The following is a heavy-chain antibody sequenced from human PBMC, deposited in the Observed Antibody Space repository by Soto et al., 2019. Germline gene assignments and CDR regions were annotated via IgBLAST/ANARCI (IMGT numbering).Heavy chain of an antibody. Sequence: GGSLRLSCAASGFTFSSYAMSWVRQAPGKGLEWVSAISGSGGSTYYADSVKGRFTISRDNSKNTLYLQMNSLRAEDTAVYYCAKDRWALWGYDLYYYYGMDVWGQGTTVTVSS. CDR2: ISGSGGST. J-gene: IGHJ6*02. V-gene: IGHV3-23*01. CDR3: AKDRWALWGYDLYYYYGMDV. CDR1: GFTFSSYA. D-gene: IGHD5-12*01.